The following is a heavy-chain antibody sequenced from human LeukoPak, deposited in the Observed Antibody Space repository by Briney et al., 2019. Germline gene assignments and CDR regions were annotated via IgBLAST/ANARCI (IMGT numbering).Heavy chain of an antibody. J-gene: IGHJ4*02. Sequence: SQTLSLTCTVSGASISSGSYYWNWIRQPAGKGLEWIGRIYTSGSTNYNPSLKSRVTMSVDTSKNQFSLKLSSVTAADTAVYYCARLFPRNLGELSFPGPWRHFDYWGQGTLVTVSS. V-gene: IGHV4-61*02. CDR2: IYTSGST. CDR1: GASISSGSYY. D-gene: IGHD3-16*02. CDR3: ARLFPRNLGELSFPGPWRHFDY.